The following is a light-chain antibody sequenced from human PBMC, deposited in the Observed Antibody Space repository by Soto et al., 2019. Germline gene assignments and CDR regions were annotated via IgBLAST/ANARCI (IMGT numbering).Light chain of an antibody. Sequence: EIVMTQSPATMSLSPGDRAALSCRASQSVGTNLAWYHQKPGQAPTLLIYDASTRATRLPDRFSGSGSGTEFNLTVTSLQSEDFAIYYCQHYNNWPPDFTFGQGTKLEIK. CDR3: QHYNNWPPDFT. J-gene: IGKJ2*01. V-gene: IGKV3-15*01. CDR2: DAS. CDR1: QSVGTN.